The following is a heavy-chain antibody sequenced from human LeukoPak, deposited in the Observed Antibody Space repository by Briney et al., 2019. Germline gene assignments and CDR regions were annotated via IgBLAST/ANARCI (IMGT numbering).Heavy chain of an antibody. CDR1: GGSFSGYY. J-gene: IGHJ5*02. D-gene: IGHD1-26*01. V-gene: IGHV4-34*01. Sequence: SEALSLTCAVYGGSFSGYYWSWIRQSPGEGLEWIGEINHSGSTNYNPPLKSRVTISVDTSKNQFSLKLSSVTAADTAVYYCARALWEHNWFDPWGQGTLVIVSS. CDR2: INHSGST. CDR3: ARALWEHNWFDP.